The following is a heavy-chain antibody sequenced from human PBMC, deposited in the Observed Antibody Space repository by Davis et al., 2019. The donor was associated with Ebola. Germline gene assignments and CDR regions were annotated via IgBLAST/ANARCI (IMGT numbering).Heavy chain of an antibody. CDR2: IYHSGST. J-gene: IGHJ4*02. CDR3: ARRLWATPFDY. Sequence: MPSETLSPPCTVLGSSISTGYYWGWIRQPPGKGLEWIGSIYHSGSTYYNPSLKSRVTISVDTSKNHFSLKLSSVTAADTAVYYCARRLWATPFDYWGQGTLVTVSS. V-gene: IGHV4-38-2*02. D-gene: IGHD5-24*01. CDR1: GSSISTGYY.